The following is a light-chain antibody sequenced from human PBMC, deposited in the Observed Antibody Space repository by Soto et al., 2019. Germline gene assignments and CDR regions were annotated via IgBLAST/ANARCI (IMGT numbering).Light chain of an antibody. J-gene: IGKJ4*01. Sequence: IQLTQSPASLCASVGGRVTFTCRASQDIAIYLAWYQQKPGEAPNLLIHAAYTLHGGVTSRFSGSGSGTDFTLTITSLQAEDFATYYCQPTHAYPSTVGGGTQVDIK. CDR1: QDIAIY. CDR2: AAY. CDR3: QPTHAYPST. V-gene: IGKV1-9*01.